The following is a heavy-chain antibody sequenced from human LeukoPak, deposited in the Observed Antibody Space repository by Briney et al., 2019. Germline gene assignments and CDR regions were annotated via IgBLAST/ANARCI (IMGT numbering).Heavy chain of an antibody. CDR3: ATLGSYGYYDTSGFDN. CDR1: GYSFASYW. J-gene: IGHJ4*02. Sequence: GESLKFSCKGSGYSFASYWIGWVRQMPGKGLEWMGIIHPADSDTTYSPSFQGQVTISADKSISTAYLQWSSLKASDTAMFYCATLGSYGYYDTSGFDNWGQGTLVTVSS. CDR2: IHPADSDT. V-gene: IGHV5-51*01. D-gene: IGHD3-22*01.